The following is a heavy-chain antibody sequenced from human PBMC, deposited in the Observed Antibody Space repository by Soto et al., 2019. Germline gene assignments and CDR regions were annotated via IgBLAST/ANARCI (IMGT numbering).Heavy chain of an antibody. CDR1: GFTFSSYA. CDR2: MSGSGDST. CDR3: AKARSSTTFDY. D-gene: IGHD1-26*01. V-gene: IGHV3-23*01. J-gene: IGHJ4*02. Sequence: LRLSCAASGFTFSSYAMNWVRQAPGKGLEWVSAMSGSGDSTYYADSVKGRFTISRDNSKNTLHLQMNSLRAEDTAVYYCAKARSSTTFDYWGQGTLVTVSS.